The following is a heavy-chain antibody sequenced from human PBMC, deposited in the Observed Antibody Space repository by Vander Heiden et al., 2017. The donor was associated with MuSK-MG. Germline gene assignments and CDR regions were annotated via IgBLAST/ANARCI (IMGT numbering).Heavy chain of an antibody. CDR3: AACSGPTPYFDH. J-gene: IGHJ4*02. V-gene: IGHV3-30*04. D-gene: IGHD2-15*01. CDR2: ISYDGSNK. CDR1: IYGSYA. Sequence: IYGSYAMHWVRQAPGKGLEWVAVISYDGSNKYYADAVKGRFTISRDNSKNTRYLQMNSLRAEDTAVYYCAACSGPTPYFDHWGQGTLVTVSS.